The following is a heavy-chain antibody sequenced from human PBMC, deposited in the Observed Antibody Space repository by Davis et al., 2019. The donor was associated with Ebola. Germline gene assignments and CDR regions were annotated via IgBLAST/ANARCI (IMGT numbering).Heavy chain of an antibody. CDR3: GRHVRQHLASWFDP. CDR1: GDTFNSPT. CDR2: VIPVFGTT. V-gene: IGHV1-69*13. D-gene: IGHD6-13*01. J-gene: IGHJ5*02. Sequence: SVKVSCKASGDTFNSPTIAWVRQAPGQGLEWMGIVIPVFGTTNYARKFKGRVTITADESTNTVYMDLSSLRSDDTAVYYCGRHVRQHLASWFDPWGHGTQVTVSS.